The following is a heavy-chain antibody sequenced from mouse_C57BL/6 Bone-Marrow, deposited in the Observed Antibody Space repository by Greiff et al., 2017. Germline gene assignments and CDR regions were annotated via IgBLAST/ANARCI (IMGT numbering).Heavy chain of an antibody. D-gene: IGHD1-1*01. V-gene: IGHV1-54*01. CDR3: ARGFTTDY. Sequence: QVQLQQSGAELVRPGTSVKVSCKASGYAFTNYLIEWVKQRPGQGLEWIGVINPGSGGTNYNEKFKGKATLTADKSSSTAYMQLSSLTSEDSAVYFCARGFTTDYWGQGTTLTVSS. CDR2: INPGSGGT. J-gene: IGHJ2*01. CDR1: GYAFTNYL.